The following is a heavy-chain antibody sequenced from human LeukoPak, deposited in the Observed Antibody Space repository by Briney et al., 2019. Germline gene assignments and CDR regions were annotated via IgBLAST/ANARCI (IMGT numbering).Heavy chain of an antibody. D-gene: IGHD3-22*01. CDR1: GFTFSSYW. CDR2: IRYDGSNK. CDR3: AKVLTPYYYDSSGYDY. J-gene: IGHJ4*02. V-gene: IGHV3-30*02. Sequence: GGSLRLSCAASGFTFSSYWMSWVRQAPGKGLEWVAFIRYDGSNKYYADSVKGRFTISRDNSKNTLYLQMNSLRAEDTAVYYCAKVLTPYYYDSSGYDYWGQGTLVTVSS.